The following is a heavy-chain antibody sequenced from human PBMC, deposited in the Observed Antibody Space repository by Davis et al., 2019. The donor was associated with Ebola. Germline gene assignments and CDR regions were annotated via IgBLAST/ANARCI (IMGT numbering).Heavy chain of an antibody. CDR3: ARDQDTMKTGTDAFDI. V-gene: IGHV3-48*02. CDR1: GFTFSSYS. CDR2: ISSSSSTI. D-gene: IGHD2-15*01. Sequence: PGGSLRLSCAASGFTFSSYSMNWVRQAPGKGLEWVSYISSSSSTIYYADSVKGRFTISRDNAKNSLYLQMNSLRDEDTAVYYCARDQDTMKTGTDAFDIWGQGTMVTVSS. J-gene: IGHJ3*02.